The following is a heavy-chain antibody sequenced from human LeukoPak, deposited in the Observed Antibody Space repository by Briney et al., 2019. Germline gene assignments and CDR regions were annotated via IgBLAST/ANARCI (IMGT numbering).Heavy chain of an antibody. CDR2: TYYKSKWYN. J-gene: IGHJ3*02. V-gene: IGHV6-1*01. Sequence: SQTLSLTCAISGDSVSSNSSWNWIRQSPSRGLEWLGRTYYKSKWYNDYVVSVKSRININPDTSKNQFSLQLNSVTPEDTAVYYRARGGQGDGYSADEAFDIWGQGTMVTVS. CDR3: ARGGQGDGYSADEAFDI. D-gene: IGHD5-18*01. CDR1: GDSVSSNSS.